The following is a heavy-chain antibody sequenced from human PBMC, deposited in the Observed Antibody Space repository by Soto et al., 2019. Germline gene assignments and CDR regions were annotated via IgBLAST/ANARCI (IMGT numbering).Heavy chain of an antibody. CDR2: ISAYNGNT. Sequence: ASVKVSCKASGYIFTSYGISWVRQAPGQGLEWMGWISAYNGNTNYAQKLQGRVTMTTDTSTSTAFMELRSLRSDDTAVYYCARDFPAVTHKYYFDYWGQGTLVTVSS. CDR3: ARDFPAVTHKYYFDY. V-gene: IGHV1-18*01. J-gene: IGHJ4*02. CDR1: GYIFTSYG. D-gene: IGHD4-4*01.